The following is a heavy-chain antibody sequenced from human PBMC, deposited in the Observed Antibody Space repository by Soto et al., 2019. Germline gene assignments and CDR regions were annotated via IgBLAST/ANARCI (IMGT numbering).Heavy chain of an antibody. CDR2: IYHTGTT. V-gene: IGHV4-30-2*01. CDR1: GGSINSGGYS. Sequence: SETLSLTCTVSGGSINSGGYSWTWIRQPPGKGLEWIGFIYHTGTTYYNPSLKSRVTMSVDTSKNQFSLKLSSVTAADTAVYYCARHGPIAAAGTVFDYWGQGTLVTVSS. D-gene: IGHD6-13*01. CDR3: ARHGPIAAAGTVFDY. J-gene: IGHJ4*02.